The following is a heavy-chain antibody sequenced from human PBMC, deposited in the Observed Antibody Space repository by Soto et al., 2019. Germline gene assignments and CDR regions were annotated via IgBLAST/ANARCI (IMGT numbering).Heavy chain of an antibody. CDR3: AREGGGDSSGYYNDAFDI. V-gene: IGHV3-48*03. CDR1: GFTFSSYE. J-gene: IGHJ3*02. CDR2: ISSSGSTI. D-gene: IGHD3-22*01. Sequence: EVQLVESGGGLVQPGGSLRLSCAASGFTFSSYEMNWVRQAPGKGLEWVSYISSSGSTIYDADSVKGRFTISRDNAKNSLFLQMNSLRAEDTAVYYCAREGGGDSSGYYNDAFDIWGQGTMVTVSS.